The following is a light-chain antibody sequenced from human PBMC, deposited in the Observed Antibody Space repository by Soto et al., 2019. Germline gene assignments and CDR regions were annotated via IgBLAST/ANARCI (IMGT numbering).Light chain of an antibody. CDR3: QQYDTWPPWT. CDR1: QSVTSF. CDR2: GAS. V-gene: IGKV3-15*01. Sequence: MTQSPSTLSASVGDRVTLSCRASQSVTSFLAWYQQKPGQAPRLLIYGASTRATGIPARFSGSGSGTDFTLTISSLQSEDFAVYYCQQYDTWPPWTFGQGTKVDIK. J-gene: IGKJ1*01.